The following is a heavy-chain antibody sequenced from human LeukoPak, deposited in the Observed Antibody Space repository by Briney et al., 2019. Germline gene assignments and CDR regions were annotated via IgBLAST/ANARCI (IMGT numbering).Heavy chain of an antibody. J-gene: IGHJ4*02. CDR1: GFTFSSYW. V-gene: IGHV3-74*01. CDR2: INSDGSST. Sequence: GGSLRLSCAASGFTFSSYWMHWVRQAPGKGLVWVSRINSDGSSTSYADSVKGRFTISRDNAKNTLYLQMNSLGAEDTAVYYCAREATVLRFLEWLFFDYWGQGTLVTVSS. D-gene: IGHD3-3*01. CDR3: AREATVLRFLEWLFFDY.